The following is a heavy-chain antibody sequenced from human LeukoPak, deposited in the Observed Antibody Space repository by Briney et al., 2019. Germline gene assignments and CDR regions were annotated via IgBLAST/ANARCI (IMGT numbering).Heavy chain of an antibody. Sequence: PSETLSLTCSVSGGSIISNTYYWGWVRQPPGKGLEWIGSMSHSGTPDYNASLRRRVAMSVDTSKNQVSLKLNSVTAADTAVYYCVRHRVRTMLNSWGQGTLVTVSS. CDR2: MSHSGTP. D-gene: IGHD3-10*02. J-gene: IGHJ5*02. CDR1: GGSIISNTYY. V-gene: IGHV4-39*01. CDR3: VRHRVRTMLNS.